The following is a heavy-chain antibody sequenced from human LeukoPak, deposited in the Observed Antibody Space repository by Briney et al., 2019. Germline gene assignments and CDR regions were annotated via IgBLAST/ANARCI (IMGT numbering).Heavy chain of an antibody. CDR1: GFTFSSCA. V-gene: IGHV3-23*01. CDR3: AKADTGGNYFDH. J-gene: IGHJ4*02. CDR2: IDVGGGNT. Sequence: GGSLRLSFVASGFTFSSCAMSWVRQAPGKGLEWVSAIDVGGGNTYYADSVKGRFTFSRDNFKNTLHLQMNSLRAEDTAVYYCAKADTGGNYFDHWGQGTLVTVSS. D-gene: IGHD1-26*01.